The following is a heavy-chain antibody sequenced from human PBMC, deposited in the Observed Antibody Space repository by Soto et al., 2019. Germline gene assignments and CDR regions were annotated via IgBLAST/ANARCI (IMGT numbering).Heavy chain of an antibody. V-gene: IGHV1-18*01. J-gene: IGHJ6*02. CDR3: ARDSQWLSFYYGMDV. CDR1: GYTFTSYG. CDR2: ISAYNGNT. D-gene: IGHD2-8*01. Sequence: ASVKVSCKASGYTFTSYGISWVRQAPGQGLEWMGWISAYNGNTNYAQKLQGRVTMTTDTSTSTAYMELRSLRSDDTAVYYCARDSQWLSFYYGMDVRGQGTTVTVSS.